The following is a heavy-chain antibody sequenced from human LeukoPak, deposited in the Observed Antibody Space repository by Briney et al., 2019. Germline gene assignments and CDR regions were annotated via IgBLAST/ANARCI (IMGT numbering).Heavy chain of an antibody. CDR3: ARGPIQLWIHNAMDV. D-gene: IGHD5-18*01. Sequence: PGRSLRLSFTGSGFTFGDHAMSWVRQAPGKGLEGVGFIKSKAYRGTTEYGASVKGRFSISRDDSASIAYLQMNSLKTEDTAVYYCARGPIQLWIHNAMDVWGQGTTVSVSS. CDR2: IKSKAYRGTT. V-gene: IGHV3-49*04. J-gene: IGHJ6*02. CDR1: GFTFGDHA.